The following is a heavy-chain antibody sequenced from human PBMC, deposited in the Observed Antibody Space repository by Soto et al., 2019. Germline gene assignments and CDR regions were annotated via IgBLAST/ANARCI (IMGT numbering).Heavy chain of an antibody. CDR1: GYTFTTYG. Sequence: QVQLVQSGGEVKKPGASVKVSCKASGYTFTTYGITWVRQGPGQGLEWMGWISAYNGNTNYAQKVQGRVTMTTDTSADTGYMXLRSLRSDDPAVYYCARAVDYYDSSGYYTHEYFQHWGQGTLVTVSS. CDR2: ISAYNGNT. J-gene: IGHJ1*01. D-gene: IGHD3-22*01. V-gene: IGHV1-18*01. CDR3: ARAVDYYDSSGYYTHEYFQH.